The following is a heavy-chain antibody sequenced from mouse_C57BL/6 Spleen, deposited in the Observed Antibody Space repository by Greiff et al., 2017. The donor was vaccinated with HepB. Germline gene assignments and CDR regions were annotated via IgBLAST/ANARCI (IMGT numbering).Heavy chain of an antibody. CDR3: APYDYDDDTFDY. D-gene: IGHD2-4*01. V-gene: IGHV1-7*01. Sequence: QVHVKQSGAELAKPGASVKLSCKASGYTFTSYWMHWVKQRPGQGLEWIGYINPSSGYTKYNQKFKDKATLTADKSSSTAYMQLSSLTYEDSAVYYCAPYDYDDDTFDYWGQGTTLTVSS. CDR1: GYTFTSYW. CDR2: INPSSGYT. J-gene: IGHJ2*01.